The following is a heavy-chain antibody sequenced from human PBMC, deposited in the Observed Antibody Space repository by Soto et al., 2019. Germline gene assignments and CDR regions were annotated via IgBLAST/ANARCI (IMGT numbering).Heavy chain of an antibody. CDR3: ARVTMIVVAKLGDYYYGMDV. CDR1: GYTFTSYG. V-gene: IGHV1-18*01. D-gene: IGHD3-22*01. Sequence: GASVKVSCEASGYTFTSYGISWVRQAPGQGLEWMGWISAYNGNTNYAQKLQGRVTMTTDTSTSTAYMELRSLRSDDTAVYYCARVTMIVVAKLGDYYYGMDVWGQGTTVTVSS. CDR2: ISAYNGNT. J-gene: IGHJ6*02.